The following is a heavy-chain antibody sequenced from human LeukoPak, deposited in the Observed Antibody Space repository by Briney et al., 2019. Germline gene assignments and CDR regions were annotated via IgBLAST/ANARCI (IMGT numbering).Heavy chain of an antibody. J-gene: IGHJ5*02. V-gene: IGHV3-23*01. CDR2: ISGSGGST. CDR3: AKDAPVLRYFDWFFNWFDP. Sequence: SGGSLRLSCATSGFTFSSYGMSWVRQAPGKGLEWVSAISGSGGSTYYADSVKGRFTISRDNSKNTLYLQVNSLRAEDTAVYYCAKDAPVLRYFDWFFNWFDPWGQGTLVTVSS. CDR1: GFTFSSYG. D-gene: IGHD3-9*01.